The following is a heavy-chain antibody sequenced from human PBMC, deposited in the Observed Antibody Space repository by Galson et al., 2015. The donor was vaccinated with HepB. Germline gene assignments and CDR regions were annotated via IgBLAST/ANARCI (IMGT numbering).Heavy chain of an antibody. Sequence: QSGAEVKKPGESLKISCTGSGDDFTPYWIGWVRQMPEKGLEWMGIIYPGNSETEYSPSFQGQVTISVDKSISTAYLQWSSLKASDTAMYYCARRAEPRGIYSYYGMNVWGQGTTVTVSS. D-gene: IGHD1-14*01. CDR3: ARRAEPRGIYSYYGMNV. CDR2: IYPGNSET. J-gene: IGHJ6*02. V-gene: IGHV5-51*01. CDR1: GDDFTPYW.